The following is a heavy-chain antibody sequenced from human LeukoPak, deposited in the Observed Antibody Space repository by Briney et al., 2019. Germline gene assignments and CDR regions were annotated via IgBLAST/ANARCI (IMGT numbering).Heavy chain of an antibody. J-gene: IGHJ4*02. V-gene: IGHV4-39*01. CDR2: IYYSGST. CDR3: VRAYDYVWGSYRYYFDY. D-gene: IGHD3-16*02. Sequence: SETLSLTCTVSGGSISSSSYYWGWIRQPPGKGLEWIGSIYYSGSTYYNPSLKSRVTISVDTSKNQFSLKLSPVTAADTAVYYCVRAYDYVWGSYRYYFDYWGQGTLVTVSS. CDR1: GGSISSSSYY.